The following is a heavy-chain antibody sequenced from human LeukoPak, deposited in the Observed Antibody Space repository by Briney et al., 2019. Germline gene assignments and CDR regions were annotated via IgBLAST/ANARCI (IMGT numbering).Heavy chain of an antibody. CDR2: IRYDGSNK. CDR1: GFTFSSYG. V-gene: IGHV3-30*02. D-gene: IGHD3-22*01. J-gene: IGHJ4*02. CDR3: ARAKWYYDSSGYSDY. Sequence: GGSLRLSCTASGFTFSSYGMHWVRQAPGKGLEWVAFIRYDGSNKYYADSVKGRFTISRDNSKNTLYLQMNSLRAEDTAVYYCARAKWYYDSSGYSDYWGQGTLVTVSS.